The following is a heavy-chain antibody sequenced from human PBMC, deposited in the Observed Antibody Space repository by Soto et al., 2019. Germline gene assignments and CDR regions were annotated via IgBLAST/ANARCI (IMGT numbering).Heavy chain of an antibody. Sequence: QLQLQESGLGLVKASETLSLTCTVSGDSISRSANYWGWVRQSPGRGLEWIGSFYSGGKTYFNPSLKSRVALSADTSKNELSLRLSSVTATDTATYYCAKHPFNPLVTPYWYFDVWGRGTPVAVS. J-gene: IGHJ2*01. V-gene: IGHV4-39*01. CDR2: FYSGGKT. CDR1: GDSISRSANY. D-gene: IGHD3-16*02. CDR3: AKHPFNPLVTPYWYFDV.